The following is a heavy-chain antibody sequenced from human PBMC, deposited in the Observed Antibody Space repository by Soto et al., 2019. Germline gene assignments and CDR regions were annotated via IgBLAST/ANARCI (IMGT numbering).Heavy chain of an antibody. CDR2: INHSGNT. Sequence: QVQLQQWGAGLLKPSETLSLTCAVYGKSLIGYYWSWIRQPPGKALEWIGEINHSGNTNYNPSLKSQVTISVDTSKNQLFLNRSSVTAADTAMYYCARHHVRGRTIAGAAEFWGQGTLVTVSS. V-gene: IGHV4-34*01. D-gene: IGHD1-26*01. CDR1: GKSLIGYY. J-gene: IGHJ4*02. CDR3: ARHHVRGRTIAGAAEF.